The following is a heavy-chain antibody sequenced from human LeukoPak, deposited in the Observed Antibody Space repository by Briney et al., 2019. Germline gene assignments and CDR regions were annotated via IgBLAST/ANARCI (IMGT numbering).Heavy chain of an antibody. D-gene: IGHD4-11*01. CDR3: ASATVPTSGAFDI. Sequence: GGSLRLSCAASGFTFSDYYMSWIRQAPGKGLEWVSYISSSGSTIYYADSVKGRFTISRDNAKNSLYLQMNSLRAEDTAVYYCASATVPTSGAFDIWAKGQWSPSLQ. CDR2: ISSSGSTI. CDR1: GFTFSDYY. V-gene: IGHV3-11*04. J-gene: IGHJ3*02.